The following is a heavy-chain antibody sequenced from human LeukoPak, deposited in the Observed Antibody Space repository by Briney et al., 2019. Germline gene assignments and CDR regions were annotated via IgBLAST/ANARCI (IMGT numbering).Heavy chain of an antibody. CDR3: ASPPPLSPEPYFDL. CDR1: GGTFSSYA. V-gene: IGHV1-69*13. CDR2: IIPIFGTA. J-gene: IGHJ2*01. D-gene: IGHD3-16*02. Sequence: ASVKVSCKASGGTFSSYAISWVRQAPGQGPEWMGGIIPIFGTANYAQKFQGRVTITADESTSTAYMELSSLRSEDTAVYYCASPPPLSPEPYFDLWGRGTLVTVSS.